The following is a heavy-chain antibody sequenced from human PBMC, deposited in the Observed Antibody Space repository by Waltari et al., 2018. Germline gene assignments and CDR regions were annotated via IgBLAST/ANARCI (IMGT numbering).Heavy chain of an antibody. CDR2: ISYDASKK. V-gene: IGHV3-30*01. CDR1: ESTLSNYG. D-gene: IGHD3-16*01. J-gene: IGHJ3*02. Sequence: QVQLVESGGGVVQPGRSLRLSCAASESTLSNYGMHWVRQAPGKGLEWVAFISYDASKKYYADSVKGRFTISRDNSKNTLYLQMLSLKPEDTAVYFCARERPWGAHDAFDIWGQGTMVTVSS. CDR3: ARERPWGAHDAFDI.